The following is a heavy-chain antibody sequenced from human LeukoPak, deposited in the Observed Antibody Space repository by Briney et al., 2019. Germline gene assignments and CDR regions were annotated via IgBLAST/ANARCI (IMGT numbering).Heavy chain of an antibody. Sequence: PSETLSLTCTVSGGSISSYYWSWIRQPPGKGLEWIGYIYYSGSTNYTPSPKSRVTISVDTSKNQFSLKLSSVTAADTAVYYCARSEHCSSTSCYGRGFVWFDPWGQGTLVTVSS. CDR3: ARSEHCSSTSCYGRGFVWFDP. J-gene: IGHJ5*02. CDR2: IYYSGST. D-gene: IGHD2-2*01. CDR1: GGSISSYY. V-gene: IGHV4-59*01.